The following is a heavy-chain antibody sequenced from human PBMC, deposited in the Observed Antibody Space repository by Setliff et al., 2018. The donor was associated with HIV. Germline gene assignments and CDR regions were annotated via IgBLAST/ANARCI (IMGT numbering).Heavy chain of an antibody. J-gene: IGHJ4*02. D-gene: IGHD3-22*01. V-gene: IGHV3-48*04. Sequence: GGSLRLSCAASGFTFSSYSMNWVRQAPGKGLEWVSYISRSRSTIHYADSVKGRFTISRDNAKNSLYLQMNSLRAEETAVYYCARDERPWWQDYDTNGYGNLYYFDSWGQGTLVTVSS. CDR1: GFTFSSYS. CDR2: ISRSRSTI. CDR3: ARDERPWWQDYDTNGYGNLYYFDS.